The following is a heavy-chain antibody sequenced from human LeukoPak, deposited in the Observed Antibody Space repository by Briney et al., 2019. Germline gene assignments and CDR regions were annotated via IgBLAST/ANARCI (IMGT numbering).Heavy chain of an antibody. V-gene: IGHV3-23*01. CDR3: ARERDRGIEVADDFDY. D-gene: IGHD6-19*01. J-gene: IGHJ4*02. Sequence: PGGSLRLSCVGSGFSYRDYSMAWVRQAPGKGPEWVAVINYRGGYTVYADSVRGRFSLSRDNSDNSLYLHMNSMRAEETAVYYCARERDRGIEVADDFDYWGQGTLVTVSS. CDR1: GFSYRDYS. CDR2: INYRGGYT.